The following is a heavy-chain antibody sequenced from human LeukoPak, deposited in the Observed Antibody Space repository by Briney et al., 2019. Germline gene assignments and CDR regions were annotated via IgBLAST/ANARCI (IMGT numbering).Heavy chain of an antibody. CDR2: ISDNGGYT. V-gene: IGHV3-23*01. Sequence: GGSLRLSCAASGFTFSSSAMSWVRQAPGKGLEWVSAISDNGGYTYYADSVQGRFTISRDNSKSTLCLRMNSLRAEDTAVYYCAKQLGYCSDGSCYFPYWGQGTLVTVSS. D-gene: IGHD2-15*01. CDR3: AKQLGYCSDGSCYFPY. CDR1: GFTFSSSA. J-gene: IGHJ4*02.